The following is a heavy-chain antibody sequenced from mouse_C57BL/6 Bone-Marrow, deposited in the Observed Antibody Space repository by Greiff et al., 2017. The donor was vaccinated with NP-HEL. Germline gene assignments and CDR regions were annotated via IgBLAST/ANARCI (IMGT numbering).Heavy chain of an antibody. CDR2: IYPGNSDT. Sequence: EVQLQQSGTVLARPGASVKMSCKTSGYTFTSYWMHWVKQRPGQGLEWIGAIYPGNSDTSYNQKFKGKAKLTAVTSASTAYMELSSLTNEDSAVYYCTRKGNGNYERAMDYWGQGTSVTVSS. CDR3: TRKGNGNYERAMDY. J-gene: IGHJ4*01. D-gene: IGHD2-1*01. CDR1: GYTFTSYW. V-gene: IGHV1-5*01.